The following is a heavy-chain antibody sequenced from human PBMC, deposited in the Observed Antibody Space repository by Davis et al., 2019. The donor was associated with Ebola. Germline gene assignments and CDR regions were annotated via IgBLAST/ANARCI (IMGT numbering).Heavy chain of an antibody. Sequence: SETLSLTCTVSGGSISSYYWSWIRQPPGKGLEWIGYIYYSGSTNYNPSLKSRVTISVDTSKNQFSLKLSSVTAADTAAYYCARVDYDFWSGYYTGNWFDPWGQGTLVTVSS. CDR1: GGSISSYY. V-gene: IGHV4-59*01. D-gene: IGHD3-3*01. CDR2: IYYSGST. CDR3: ARVDYDFWSGYYTGNWFDP. J-gene: IGHJ5*02.